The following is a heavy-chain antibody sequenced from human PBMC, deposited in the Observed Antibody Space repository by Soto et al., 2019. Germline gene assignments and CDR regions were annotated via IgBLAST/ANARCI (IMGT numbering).Heavy chain of an antibody. CDR3: VRVANDLNYFDY. CDR2: ISRTRTYI. Sequence: PWGSLRLSCSASVFTCSTYTMNWLRQAPGKGLEWVSSISRTRTYIYYADSVKGRFTISRDDANNSLYLQMHSLRAEDTAVYYCVRVANDLNYFDYWGQGALVTVSS. CDR1: VFTCSTYT. V-gene: IGHV3-21*01. J-gene: IGHJ4*02.